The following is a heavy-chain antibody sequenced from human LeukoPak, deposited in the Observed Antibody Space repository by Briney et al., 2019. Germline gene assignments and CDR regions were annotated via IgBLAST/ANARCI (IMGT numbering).Heavy chain of an antibody. V-gene: IGHV4-34*01. CDR3: ARGPSLLWFGDV. Sequence: SETLSLTCAVYGGSFSGYYWSWIRQAPGRGLEWIGEISHSGTTMYNPALTSRLTISVDTSKNHFSLNLTSVTAADTAVYYCARGPSLLWFGDVWGKGTTVTVSS. CDR1: GGSFSGYY. D-gene: IGHD3-10*01. J-gene: IGHJ6*04. CDR2: ISHSGTT.